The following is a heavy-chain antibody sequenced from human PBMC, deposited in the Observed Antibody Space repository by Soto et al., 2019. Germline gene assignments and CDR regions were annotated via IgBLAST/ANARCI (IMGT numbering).Heavy chain of an antibody. CDR2: ITGSSSNL. Sequence: GGSLRLSCAASGLTFSDYAMSWVRQAPGKGLEWVTTITGSSSNLYYTDSVKGRFAISRDNSRNILFLQMNSLTAEDTAVYYCAKGGAVYGLLTHDYWGQGTLVTVSS. V-gene: IGHV3-23*01. CDR1: GLTFSDYA. J-gene: IGHJ4*02. D-gene: IGHD3-9*01. CDR3: AKGGAVYGLLTHDY.